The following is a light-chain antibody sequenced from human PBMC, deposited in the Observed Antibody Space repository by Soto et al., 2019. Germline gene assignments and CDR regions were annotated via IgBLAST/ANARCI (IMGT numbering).Light chain of an antibody. V-gene: IGLV1-47*01. CDR2: RNN. CDR1: SSNIGSNF. CDR3: AAWDGTLATLV. J-gene: IGLJ3*02. Sequence: QSVLIQPPSASGTPGQRVTMSCSGGSSNIGSNFVYWYQQVPGTAPKLLIYRNNQRPSGVPDRFSGSKSATSASLAITGLRSEDDADYLCAAWDGTLATLVFGGGTKLTVL.